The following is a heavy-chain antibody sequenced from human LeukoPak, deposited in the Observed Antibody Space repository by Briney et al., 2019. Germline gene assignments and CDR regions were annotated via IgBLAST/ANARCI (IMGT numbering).Heavy chain of an antibody. CDR1: GFTFSGFW. CDR3: VRGLTPLFDYDFWSGLYGMDV. V-gene: IGHV3-7*01. Sequence: GGSLRLSCAVSGFTFSGFWMSWSRQAPGKGLEWVASINSDGSEGYYADVVKGRFTISRDNAKNSLYLQMNSLRDEDTAVYYCVRGLTPLFDYDFWSGLYGMDVWGQGTTVTVSS. CDR2: INSDGSEG. D-gene: IGHD3-3*01. J-gene: IGHJ6*02.